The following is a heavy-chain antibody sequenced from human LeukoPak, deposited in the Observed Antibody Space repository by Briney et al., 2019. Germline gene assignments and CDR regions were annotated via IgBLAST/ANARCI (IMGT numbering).Heavy chain of an antibody. CDR2: INHSGST. CDR3: ARAGGSSGFMFDP. D-gene: IGHD3-22*01. V-gene: IGHV4-34*01. J-gene: IGHJ5*02. Sequence: PSETLSLTCAVYGGSFSGYYWSWIRQPPGKGLEWIGEINHSGSTNYNPSLKSRVTISVDTSKNQFSLKLSSVTAADTAMYYCARAGGSSGFMFDPWGQGTLVTVSS. CDR1: GGSFSGYY.